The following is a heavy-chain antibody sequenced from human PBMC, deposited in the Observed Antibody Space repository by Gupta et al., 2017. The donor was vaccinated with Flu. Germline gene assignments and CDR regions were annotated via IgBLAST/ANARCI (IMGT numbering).Heavy chain of an antibody. D-gene: IGHD3-22*01. CDR2: INHSGST. Sequence: QVQLQQWGAGLLKPSGTLSLTCAVYGGSFSDYYWTWIRQPPGKGLEWIGEINHSGSTNYNPSLKSRVTISIDTSKNQFSLNLSSVTAADTAVYYCARGGGDSGYYYDFWGQGTLVTVSP. V-gene: IGHV4-34*01. CDR1: GGSFSDYY. CDR3: ARGGGDSGYYYDF. J-gene: IGHJ4*02.